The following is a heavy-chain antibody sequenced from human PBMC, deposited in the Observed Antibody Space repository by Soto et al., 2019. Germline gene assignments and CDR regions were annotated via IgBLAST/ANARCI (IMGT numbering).Heavy chain of an antibody. CDR2: INHSGST. CDR3: ARAPRYDYVWGSYRYFDY. D-gene: IGHD3-16*02. CDR1: GGSFSGYY. J-gene: IGHJ4*02. Sequence: SETLSLTCAVYGGSFSGYYWSWIRQPPGKGLEWIGEINHSGSTNYNPSLKSRVTISVDTSKNQFSLKLSSVTAADTAVYYCARAPRYDYVWGSYRYFDYWGQGTRVTVSS. V-gene: IGHV4-34*01.